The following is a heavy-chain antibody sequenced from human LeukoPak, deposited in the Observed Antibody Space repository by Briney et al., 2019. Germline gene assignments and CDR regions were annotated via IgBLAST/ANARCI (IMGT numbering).Heavy chain of an antibody. CDR2: ISSSSSYI. J-gene: IGHJ3*02. Sequence: PGGSLRLSCAASGFTFSSYSMNWVRQAPGKGLEWVSSISSSSSYIYYADSVKGRFTISRDNAKNSLYLQMNSLRAEDTAVYYCARMVEWEPLGICDAFDIWGQGTMVTVSS. CDR3: ARMVEWEPLGICDAFDI. V-gene: IGHV3-21*01. D-gene: IGHD1-26*01. CDR1: GFTFSSYS.